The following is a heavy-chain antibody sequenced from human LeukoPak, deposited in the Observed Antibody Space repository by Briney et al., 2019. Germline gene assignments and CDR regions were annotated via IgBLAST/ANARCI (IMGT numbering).Heavy chain of an antibody. CDR1: AGTFSSYA. D-gene: IGHD4-11*01. CDR2: IIPIFGTA. V-gene: IGHV1-69*06. CDR3: ARLAVTTPLAFDI. Sequence: SVKVSCKASAGTFSSYAISWVRQAPGQGLEWMGGIIPIFGTANYAQKFQGRVTITADKSTSTAYMELSSLRSEDTAVYYCARLAVTTPLAFDIWGQGTMVTVSS. J-gene: IGHJ3*02.